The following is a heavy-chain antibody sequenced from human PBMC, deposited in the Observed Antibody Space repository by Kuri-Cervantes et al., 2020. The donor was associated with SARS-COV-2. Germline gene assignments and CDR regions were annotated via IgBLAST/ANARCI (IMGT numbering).Heavy chain of an antibody. CDR3: ARVLGYGDYSRFDP. J-gene: IGHJ5*02. CDR2: IIPILGIA. Sequence: SVKVSCKASGYTFISHYMHWVRQAPGQGLEWMGGIIPILGIANYAQKFQGRVTITADKSTSTAYMELSSLRSEDTAVYYCARVLGYGDYSRFDPWGQGTLVTVSS. V-gene: IGHV1-69*10. D-gene: IGHD4-17*01. CDR1: GYTFISHY.